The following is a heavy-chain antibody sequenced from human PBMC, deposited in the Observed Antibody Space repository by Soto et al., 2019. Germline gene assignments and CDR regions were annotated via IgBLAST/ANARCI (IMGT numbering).Heavy chain of an antibody. D-gene: IGHD4-4*01. CDR1: GFTFSGSW. V-gene: IGHV3-7*01. CDR2: IKEDGSEK. J-gene: IGHJ4*02. Sequence: EVQLVESGGDLVQPGGSLRLSCAASGFTFSGSWMSWVRQAPGKGLEWVASIKEDGSEKYYVDSVKGRFTISRDNAKNSLYLQMNSLRVEDTAVYYCARGGAVTGRFEYWGQGTLVTVSS. CDR3: ARGGAVTGRFEY.